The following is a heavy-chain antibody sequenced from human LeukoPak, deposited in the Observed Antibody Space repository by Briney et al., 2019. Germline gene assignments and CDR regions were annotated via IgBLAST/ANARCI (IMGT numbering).Heavy chain of an antibody. CDR2: ISGSGGST. CDR1: GFTFSTFA. D-gene: IGHD3-22*01. Sequence: PGGSLRLSCAASGFTFSTFAMSWVRQAPGKGLEWVSAISGSGGSTYYADSVKGRFTISRDNSKNTLYLQMNSLRAEDTAVYYCAKSRITYDSSGAFDIWGQGTMVTVSS. J-gene: IGHJ3*02. CDR3: AKSRITYDSSGAFDI. V-gene: IGHV3-23*01.